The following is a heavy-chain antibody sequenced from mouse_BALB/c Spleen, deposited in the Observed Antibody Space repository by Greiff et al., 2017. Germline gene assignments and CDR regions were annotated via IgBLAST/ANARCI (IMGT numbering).Heavy chain of an antibody. D-gene: IGHD1-2*01. CDR1: GYTFTSYW. J-gene: IGHJ4*01. CDR3: ARSQFITTAPWDY. V-gene: IGHV1S127*01. CDR2: IDPSNSET. Sequence: VQLVESGPELVRPGASVKMSCKASGYTFTSYWMHWVKQRPGQGLEWIGMIDPSNSETRLNQKFKDKATLNVDKSSNTAYMQLSSLTSEDSAVYYCARSQFITTAPWDYWGQGTSVTVSS.